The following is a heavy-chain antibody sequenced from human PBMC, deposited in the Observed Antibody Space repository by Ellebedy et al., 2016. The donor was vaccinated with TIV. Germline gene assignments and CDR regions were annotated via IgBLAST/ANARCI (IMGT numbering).Heavy chain of an antibody. CDR1: GFTFSSYW. Sequence: GGSLRLSXAASGFTFSSYWMSWVRQAPGKGLEWVSAISGSGDSTYYADSVKGRFTMSRDNPKNTVYLQMNSLRAEDTAVYYCAQDLGYCSTTSCSGQHWGQGTLVTVSS. V-gene: IGHV3-23*01. D-gene: IGHD2-2*01. CDR3: AQDLGYCSTTSCSGQH. CDR2: ISGSGDST. J-gene: IGHJ1*01.